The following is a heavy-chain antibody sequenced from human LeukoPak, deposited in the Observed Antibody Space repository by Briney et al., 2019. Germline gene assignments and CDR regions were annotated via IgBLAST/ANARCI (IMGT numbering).Heavy chain of an antibody. CDR1: GGSFSGYY. V-gene: IGHV4-34*01. CDR3: ARGSSYCSSTSCYYYFDY. D-gene: IGHD2-2*01. CDR2: INHSGST. J-gene: IGHJ4*02. Sequence: SETLSLTCAVYGGSFSGYYWSWIRQPPGKGLEWIGEINHSGSTNYNPSLKSRVTISVDTSKNQFSLKLSSVTAADTAVYYCARGSSYCSSTSCYYYFDYWGQGTLVTVSS.